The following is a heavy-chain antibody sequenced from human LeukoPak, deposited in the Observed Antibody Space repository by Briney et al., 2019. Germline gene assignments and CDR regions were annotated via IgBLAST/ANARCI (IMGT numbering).Heavy chain of an antibody. D-gene: IGHD6-19*01. Sequence: GGSLRLSCAASGFTFSGYSMNWDRQAPGKGLEWVSSISSSSTYIYYADSVKGRFTISRDNAINSLYLQMNSLRAEDTAVYYCARGQQWLGQDAFDIWGQGTMVTVSS. V-gene: IGHV3-21*01. CDR2: ISSSSTYI. J-gene: IGHJ3*02. CDR3: ARGQQWLGQDAFDI. CDR1: GFTFSGYS.